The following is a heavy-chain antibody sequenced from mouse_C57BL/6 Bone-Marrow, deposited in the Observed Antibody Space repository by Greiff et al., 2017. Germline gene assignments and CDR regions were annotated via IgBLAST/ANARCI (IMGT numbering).Heavy chain of an antibody. D-gene: IGHD1-1*01. J-gene: IGHJ2*01. CDR2: IDPENGDT. Sequence: VQLQQSGAELVRPGASVKLSCTASGFNIKDDYMHWVKQRPEQGLEWIGWIDPENGDTEYASKFQGKATITADQSSNTAYLQLSSLTSEDTAVYYCTTAITTVVADYWGQGTTLTVSS. CDR1: GFNIKDDY. V-gene: IGHV14-4*01. CDR3: TTAITTVVADY.